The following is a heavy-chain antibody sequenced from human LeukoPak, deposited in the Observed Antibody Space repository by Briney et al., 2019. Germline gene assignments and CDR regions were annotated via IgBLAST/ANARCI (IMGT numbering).Heavy chain of an antibody. CDR3: ARSSGTGTFSY. Sequence: SETLSLTCTVSGDSISRSTYYWAWIRQPPGKGLEWIGSVYYGRSPYFNPSLESRATISVDTSKNHFSLKMSPVTAADTAVYYCARSSGTGTFSYWGQGTLVTVSS. V-gene: IGHV4-39*02. CDR2: VYYGRSP. J-gene: IGHJ4*02. CDR1: GDSISRSTYY. D-gene: IGHD6-25*01.